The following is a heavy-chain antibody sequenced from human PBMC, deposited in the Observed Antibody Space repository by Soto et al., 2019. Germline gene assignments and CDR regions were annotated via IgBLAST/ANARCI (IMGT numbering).Heavy chain of an antibody. V-gene: IGHV3-30*18. CDR1: GFTFSTYG. CDR3: AKDHIPYTATTPGS. D-gene: IGHD4-17*01. Sequence: QVQVVESGGGVVQPGRSLRLSCAASGFTFSTYGMHWVRQAPGKGLEWVAVISYDGSNKYYADSVNGRFTISRDNSKNTLYLQMNSLRAEDTAVFYCAKDHIPYTATTPGSWGQGTLVTVSS. CDR2: ISYDGSNK. J-gene: IGHJ5*02.